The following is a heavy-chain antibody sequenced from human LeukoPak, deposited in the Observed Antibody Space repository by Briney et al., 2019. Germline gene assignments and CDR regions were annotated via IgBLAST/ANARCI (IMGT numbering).Heavy chain of an antibody. D-gene: IGHD1-26*01. CDR2: ISSSSSTI. J-gene: IGHJ6*03. CDR1: GFTFSSYS. CDR3: AKVSGSYRRYYYYMDV. Sequence: QPGGSLRLSCAASGFTFSSYSMNWVRQAPGKGLEWVSYISSSSSTIYYADSVKGRFTISRDNSKNTLYLQMNSLRAEDTAVYYCAKVSGSYRRYYYYMDVWGKGTTVTVSS. V-gene: IGHV3-48*01.